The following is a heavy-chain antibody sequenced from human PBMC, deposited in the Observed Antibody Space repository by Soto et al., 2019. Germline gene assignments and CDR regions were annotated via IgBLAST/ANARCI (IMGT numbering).Heavy chain of an antibody. CDR3: AQRLGSRGSFDY. CDR2: IYWNEDK. Sequence: SRRTLGKPTHTLTLTCTFSAFSLSTNGVGVGWIRQPPGKPLEWLAVIYWNEDKRYSRSLKSRLSITKDTSKNQVVLTMTTMDPVDTGTYYCAQRLGSRGSFDYWGQGSLVTGSS. D-gene: IGHD6-25*01. V-gene: IGHV2-5*01. J-gene: IGHJ4*02. CDR1: AFSLSTNGVG.